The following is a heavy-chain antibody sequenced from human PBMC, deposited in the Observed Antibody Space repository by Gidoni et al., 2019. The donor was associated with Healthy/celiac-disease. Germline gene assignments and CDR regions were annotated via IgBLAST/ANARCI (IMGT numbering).Heavy chain of an antibody. CDR3: TPTPSIAARPSDY. J-gene: IGHJ4*02. CDR2: IRSKANSYAT. Sequence: EVQLVESGGGLVQPGGSLTLSCAASGFTFSGSALHWVRQASGKGLEWVGRIRSKANSYATAYAASVKGRFTISRDDSKNTAYLQMNSLKTEDTAVYYCTPTPSIAARPSDYWGQGTLVTVSS. CDR1: GFTFSGSA. V-gene: IGHV3-73*01. D-gene: IGHD6-6*01.